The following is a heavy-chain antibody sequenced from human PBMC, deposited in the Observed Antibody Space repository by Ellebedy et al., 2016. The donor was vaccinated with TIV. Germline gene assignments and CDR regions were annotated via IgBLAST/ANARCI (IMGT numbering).Heavy chain of an antibody. CDR2: ISFDGNNR. J-gene: IGHJ4*02. D-gene: IGHD3-10*01. V-gene: IGHV3-33*01. CDR3: ASRGVAVQGADY. CDR1: GFTFRSHA. Sequence: GESLKISCAASGFTFRSHALHWVRQAPGKGLEWVSIISFDGNNRSYADSVKGRFTVSRDNSKNTLYLQMNSLRVEDTAVYYCASRGVAVQGADYWGQGTLVTVSS.